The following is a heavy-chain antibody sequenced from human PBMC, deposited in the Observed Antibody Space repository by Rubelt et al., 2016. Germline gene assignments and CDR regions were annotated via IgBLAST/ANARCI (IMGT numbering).Heavy chain of an antibody. D-gene: IGHD4-17*01. CDR1: GYTFTSYY. CDR2: INPSGGST. J-gene: IGHJ4*02. CDR3: ARAASTVTTLLDLGY. Sequence: QVQLVQSGAEVKKPGASVKVSCKASGYTFTSYYMHWVRQAPGQGLAWMGIINPSGGSTSYAQKSQGRVTRTRETSRSTVYMERSSLRSEDTAVYYCARAASTVTTLLDLGYWGQGTLVTVSS. V-gene: IGHV1-46*01.